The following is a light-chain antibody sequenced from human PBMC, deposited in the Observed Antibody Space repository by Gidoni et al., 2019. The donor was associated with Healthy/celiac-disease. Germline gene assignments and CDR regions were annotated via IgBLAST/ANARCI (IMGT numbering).Light chain of an antibody. Sequence: DIQMTQSTSTMSASVGDRVNITCRASQSISSWLAWYQQNPVEAPKLLIYKASSLESGVPSRFSGSGSVTEFTLTISSLQPDDFATYYCQPYNSYPYTFGQGTKLEIK. J-gene: IGKJ2*01. CDR3: QPYNSYPYT. V-gene: IGKV1-5*03. CDR2: KAS. CDR1: QSISSW.